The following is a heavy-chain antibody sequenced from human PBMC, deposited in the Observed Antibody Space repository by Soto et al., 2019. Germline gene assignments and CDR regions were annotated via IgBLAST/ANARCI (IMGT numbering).Heavy chain of an antibody. CDR1: GYSFTNYW. Sequence: PGESLKISCKGSGYSFTNYWIGWVRQMPGKGLEWMGIIHPGDSETRHSPSFQGQVTISADKSISTAYLQWSSLKASDTAIYYCARLESSRLESRYFQHWGQGTLVTVSS. J-gene: IGHJ1*01. D-gene: IGHD6-13*01. V-gene: IGHV5-51*01. CDR3: ARLESSRLESRYFQH. CDR2: IHPGDSET.